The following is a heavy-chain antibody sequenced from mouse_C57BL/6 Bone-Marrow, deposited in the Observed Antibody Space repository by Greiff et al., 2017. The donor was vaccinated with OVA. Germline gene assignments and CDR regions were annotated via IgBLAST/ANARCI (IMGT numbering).Heavy chain of an antibody. CDR2: ISSGGSYT. CDR1: GFTFSSYG. Sequence: EVQLKESGGDLVKPGGSLKLSCAASGFTFSSYGMSWVRQTPDKRLEWVATISSGGSYTYYPDSVKGRFTISRDNAKNTLYLQMSSLKSEDTAMYYCARPFITTVVARNWFAYWGQGTLVTVSA. J-gene: IGHJ3*01. V-gene: IGHV5-6*01. CDR3: ARPFITTVVARNWFAY. D-gene: IGHD1-1*01.